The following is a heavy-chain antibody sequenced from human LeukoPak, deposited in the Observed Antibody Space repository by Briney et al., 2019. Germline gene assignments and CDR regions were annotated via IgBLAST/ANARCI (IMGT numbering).Heavy chain of an antibody. CDR2: ISYSGNT. Sequence: PSETLSLTCTVSGGSISSYYWSWIRQPPGKGLEWIGYISYSGNTNYNPSLKSRATISVDTSRNQFSLKLSSVTAADTAVYYCARGGDGYNPFAYWGQGTLVTVSS. V-gene: IGHV4-59*01. J-gene: IGHJ4*02. CDR3: ARGGDGYNPFAY. CDR1: GGSISSYY. D-gene: IGHD5-24*01.